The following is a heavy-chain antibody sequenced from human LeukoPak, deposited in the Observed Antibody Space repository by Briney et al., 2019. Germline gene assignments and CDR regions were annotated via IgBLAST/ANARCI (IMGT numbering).Heavy chain of an antibody. J-gene: IGHJ4*02. Sequence: GGSLRLSCAASGFTFSTYWMSWVRQAPGKGLEWVANIKQDGSQTSYVDSVRGRFTISRDNAKNSLFLQMNSLTAEDTAVYYCARLCCSGATCYANLDYWGQGTLVAISS. CDR1: GFTFSTYW. D-gene: IGHD2-15*01. CDR3: ARLCCSGATCYANLDY. CDR2: IKQDGSQT. V-gene: IGHV3-7*04.